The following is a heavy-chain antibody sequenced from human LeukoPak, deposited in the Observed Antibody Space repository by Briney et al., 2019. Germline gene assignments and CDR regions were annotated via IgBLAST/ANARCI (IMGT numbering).Heavy chain of an antibody. Sequence: GGSLRLSCAASGFTFSSYWMSWVRQAPGKGLEWLANIKQDGSEKYYVDSVKGRFTISRDNAKNSLYLQMNSLRAEDTAVYYCARDLVRRGYYYPYYFDYWGQGTLVTVSS. CDR2: IKQDGSEK. CDR3: ARDLVRRGYYYPYYFDY. V-gene: IGHV3-7*01. D-gene: IGHD3-22*01. CDR1: GFTFSSYW. J-gene: IGHJ4*02.